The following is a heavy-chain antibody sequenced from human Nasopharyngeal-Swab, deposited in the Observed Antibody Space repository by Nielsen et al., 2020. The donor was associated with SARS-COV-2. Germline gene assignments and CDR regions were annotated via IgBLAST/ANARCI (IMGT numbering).Heavy chain of an antibody. Sequence: GESLKISCAASGFTFSSYAMHWVRQAPGKGLEWVAVISYDGSNKYYADFVKGRFTISRDNSKNTLYLQMNSLRAEDTAVYYCARDRVGWSIDYWGQGTLVTVSS. D-gene: IGHD2-15*01. CDR1: GFTFSSYA. J-gene: IGHJ4*02. CDR2: ISYDGSNK. CDR3: ARDRVGWSIDY. V-gene: IGHV3-30*04.